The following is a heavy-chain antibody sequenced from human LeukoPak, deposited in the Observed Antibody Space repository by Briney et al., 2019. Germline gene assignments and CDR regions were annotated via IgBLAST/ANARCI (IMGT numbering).Heavy chain of an antibody. D-gene: IGHD3-9*01. Sequence: SETLSLTCTVSGGSISNGAYYWNRIRQHPGKGLEWIGYIYYSGSTYYNPSLKSRVTISVDTSKNQFSLKLSSVTAADTAVYYCARDDIGYFDLWGRGTLVTVSS. CDR3: ARDDIGYFDL. V-gene: IGHV4-30-4*08. CDR2: IYYSGST. J-gene: IGHJ2*01. CDR1: GGSISNGAYY.